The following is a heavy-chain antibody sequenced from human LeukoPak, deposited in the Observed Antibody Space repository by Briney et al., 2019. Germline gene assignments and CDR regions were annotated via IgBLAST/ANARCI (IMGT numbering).Heavy chain of an antibody. CDR2: ISAYNGNT. CDR1: GYTFTSYG. Sequence: GVSVKVSCKASGYTFTSYGISWVRQAPGQGLEWMGWISAYNGNTNYAQKLQGRVTMTTDTSTSTAYMELRSLRSDDTAVYYCARDHGFVGYYNFDYWGQGTLVTVSS. V-gene: IGHV1-18*01. J-gene: IGHJ4*02. D-gene: IGHD3-22*01. CDR3: ARDHGFVGYYNFDY.